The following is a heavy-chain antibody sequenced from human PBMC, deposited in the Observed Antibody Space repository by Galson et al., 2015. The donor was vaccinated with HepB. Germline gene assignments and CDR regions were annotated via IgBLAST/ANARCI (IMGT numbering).Heavy chain of an antibody. V-gene: IGHV1-2*06. CDR1: GYTFTAYY. J-gene: IGHJ4*02. D-gene: IGHD3-16*01. CDR3: TKEGPGGPPFDY. CDR2: INPNSGGA. Sequence: SVKVSCKASGYTFTAYYIHWVRQAPGQWLEWMGRINPNSGGANYAQKFQGRVIMTRDTSISTAYMDLTSLRSDDTAIYYCTKEGPGGPPFDYWGQGTLVTVSS.